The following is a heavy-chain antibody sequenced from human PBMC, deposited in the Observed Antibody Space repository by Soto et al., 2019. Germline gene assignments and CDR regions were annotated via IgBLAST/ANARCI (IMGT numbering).Heavy chain of an antibody. D-gene: IGHD3-10*01. J-gene: IGHJ4*02. CDR3: ARHLEHDPYRIKNVLLWFGEWN. CDR2: IYYSGST. CDR1: GGSISSSSYY. Sequence: SETLSLTCTVSGGSISSSSYYWGWIRQPPGKGLEWIGSIYYSGSTYYNPSLKSRVTISVDTSKNQFSLKLGSVTAADTAVYYCARHLEHDPYRIKNVLLWFGEWNWGQGTLVTVSS. V-gene: IGHV4-39*01.